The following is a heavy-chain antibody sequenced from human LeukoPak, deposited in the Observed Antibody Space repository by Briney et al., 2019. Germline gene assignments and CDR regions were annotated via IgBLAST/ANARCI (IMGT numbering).Heavy chain of an antibody. Sequence: GGSLRLSCAASGFTFSTYWMSWVRQAPGKGLEWVSSISSSSSYIYYADSVKGRFTISRDNAKNSLYLQMNSLRAEDTAVYYCAKTPHCSGGSCYVRGFDPWGQGTLVTVSS. J-gene: IGHJ5*02. CDR2: ISSSSSYI. CDR1: GFTFSTYW. V-gene: IGHV3-21*01. CDR3: AKTPHCSGGSCYVRGFDP. D-gene: IGHD2-15*01.